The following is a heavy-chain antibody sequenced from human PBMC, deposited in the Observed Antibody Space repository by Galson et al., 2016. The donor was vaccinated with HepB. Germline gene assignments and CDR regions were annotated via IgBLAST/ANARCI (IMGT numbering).Heavy chain of an antibody. J-gene: IGHJ5*02. CDR2: ISYSGSI. Sequence: SETLSLTCTVSGGSISSRNYYWGWIRQPPGKGLEWIGSISYSGSIYYNPSLKTRVTISVDTSRNQFSLKLSSVTAADTALYYCARLCGSSASCYRASSRQNWFDPWGQGTLVTVSS. CDR1: GGSISSRNYY. V-gene: IGHV4-39*01. CDR3: ARLCGSSASCYRASSRQNWFDP. D-gene: IGHD2-2*01.